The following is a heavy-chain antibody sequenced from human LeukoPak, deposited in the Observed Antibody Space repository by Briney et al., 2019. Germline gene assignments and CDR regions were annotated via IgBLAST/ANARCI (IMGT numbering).Heavy chain of an antibody. D-gene: IGHD6-13*01. J-gene: IGHJ4*02. CDR3: AKDAKRRIAAAPFDY. CDR1: GFTFSSCG. Sequence: GGSLRLSCAASGFTFSSCGMHWVRQAPGKGLEWVAVISYDGSNKYYADSVKGRFTISRDNSKNTLYLQMNSLRAEDTAVYYCAKDAKRRIAAAPFDYWGQGTLVTVSS. CDR2: ISYDGSNK. V-gene: IGHV3-30*18.